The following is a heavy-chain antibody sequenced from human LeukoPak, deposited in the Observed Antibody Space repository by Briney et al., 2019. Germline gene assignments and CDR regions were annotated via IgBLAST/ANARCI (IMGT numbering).Heavy chain of an antibody. J-gene: IGHJ5*02. Sequence: PSETLSLTCTVSGGSIGSHYWSWIRQPPGKGLEWIGSMLYSGTAYYSPSLKSRVTISVDTSKNQFSLKLRSVTAADTAVYYCARAPTVTNHYYSWFDPWGQGTLVTVSS. D-gene: IGHD4-17*01. CDR3: ARAPTVTNHYYSWFDP. CDR1: GGSIGSHY. V-gene: IGHV4-59*11. CDR2: MLYSGTA.